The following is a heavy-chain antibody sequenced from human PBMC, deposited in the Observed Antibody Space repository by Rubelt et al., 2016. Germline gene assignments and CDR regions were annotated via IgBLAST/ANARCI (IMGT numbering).Heavy chain of an antibody. CDR1: GFTFRSYG. V-gene: IGHV3-33*08. CDR2: IWYDGTNE. Sequence: VRLLESGGGLVQTGGSLRLSCTASGFTFRSYGMHWVRQAPGKGLEWVALIWYDGTNENYADSVKGRFTISKDNSKNTLYLQMNSLRAEDTAGDYCARISRINNYYGMDVWGHGTTVTVPS. CDR3: ARISRINNYYGMDV. J-gene: IGHJ6*02.